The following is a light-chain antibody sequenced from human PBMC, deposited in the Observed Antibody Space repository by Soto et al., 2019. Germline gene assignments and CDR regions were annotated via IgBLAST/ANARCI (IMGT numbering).Light chain of an antibody. CDR2: SAS. CDR3: QKFNTAPLT. Sequence: DIQMTQSPSSLSASVGDRVTITCRASQDISVYLAWYQQKQGKVPKLLIYSASTLQSGVPSRFSGSGSGTDFTLTISSLQPEDVVTYYCQKFNTAPLTFGQGTRLEIK. V-gene: IGKV1-27*01. CDR1: QDISVY. J-gene: IGKJ5*01.